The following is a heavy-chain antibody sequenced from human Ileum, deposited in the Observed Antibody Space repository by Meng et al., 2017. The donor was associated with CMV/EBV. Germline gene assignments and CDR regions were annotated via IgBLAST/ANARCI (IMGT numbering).Heavy chain of an antibody. D-gene: IGHD3-10*01. J-gene: IGHJ3*02. V-gene: IGHV4-59*01. Sequence: GSLRLSCTVSGGSISSYYWSWIRQPPGKGLEWIGYIYYSGSTNYNPSLKSRVTISVDTSKNQFSLKLSSVTAADTAAYYCARGGSARDIWGQGTRVTVSS. CDR2: IYYSGST. CDR3: ARGGSARDI. CDR1: GGSISSYY.